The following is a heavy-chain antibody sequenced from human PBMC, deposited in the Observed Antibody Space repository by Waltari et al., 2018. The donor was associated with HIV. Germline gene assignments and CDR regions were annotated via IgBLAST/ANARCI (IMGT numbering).Heavy chain of an antibody. CDR3: ARGPSPRWYSSGWTGGGANWFDP. J-gene: IGHJ5*02. V-gene: IGHV4-61*01. Sequence: QVQLQESGPGLVKPSETLSLTCTVSGGSVSSGSYYWSWIRQPPGKGLEWSGYIYYSGSTNYNPSLKSRVTISVDTSKNQFSLKLSSVTAADTAVYYCARGPSPRWYSSGWTGGGANWFDPWGQGTLVTVSS. CDR2: IYYSGST. CDR1: GGSVSSGSYY. D-gene: IGHD6-19*01.